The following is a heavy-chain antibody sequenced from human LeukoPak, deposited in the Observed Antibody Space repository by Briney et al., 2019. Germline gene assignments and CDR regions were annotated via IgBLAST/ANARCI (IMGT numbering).Heavy chain of an antibody. CDR2: INSDGFSI. D-gene: IGHD3-16*01. Sequence: PGGSLRLTCAASGFTFSAYWMHWVSQAPGKGLVGVARINSDGFSIAYADSVRGRFTISRDNAKNTLYLHMNSLRAEDTAVYYCARFYGGSALDNSGQGTMVTVSS. CDR1: GFTFSAYW. CDR3: ARFYGGSALDN. J-gene: IGHJ3*02. V-gene: IGHV3-74*01.